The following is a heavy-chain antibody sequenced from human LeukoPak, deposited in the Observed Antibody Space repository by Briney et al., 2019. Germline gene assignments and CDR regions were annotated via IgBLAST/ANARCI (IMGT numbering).Heavy chain of an antibody. CDR3: ATDYDSSAYYYWRSDDAFDI. V-gene: IGHV3-23*01. CDR2: ISGSGGST. J-gene: IGHJ3*02. CDR1: GLTFSSYA. Sequence: GGSLRLSCAASGLTFSSYAMSWVRQAPGKGLEWVSAISGSGGSTYYADSVKGRFTISRDNSKNTLYLQMNSLRAEDTAVYYCATDYDSSAYYYWRSDDAFDIWGQGTMVTVSS. D-gene: IGHD3-22*01.